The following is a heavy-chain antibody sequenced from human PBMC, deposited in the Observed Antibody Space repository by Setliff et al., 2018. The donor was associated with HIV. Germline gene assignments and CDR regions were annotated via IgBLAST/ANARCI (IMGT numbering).Heavy chain of an antibody. CDR1: GFSINNYD. Sequence: PGGSLRLSCVASGFSINNYDMNWVRQAPGKGLEWISHISSTSKTKYYAESVRGRISVSRDNAKNSLYLEMISLRAEDTAVYYCARRAYCSSTTCFDNWGQGTLVTVSS. V-gene: IGHV3-48*03. D-gene: IGHD2-2*01. J-gene: IGHJ4*02. CDR3: ARRAYCSSTTCFDN. CDR2: ISSTSKTK.